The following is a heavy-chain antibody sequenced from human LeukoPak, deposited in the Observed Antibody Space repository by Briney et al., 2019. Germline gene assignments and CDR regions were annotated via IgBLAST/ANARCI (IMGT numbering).Heavy chain of an antibody. D-gene: IGHD1-14*01. CDR2: IIPLFGTA. CDR1: GGIFSSYA. V-gene: IGHV1-69*13. J-gene: IGHJ6*02. Sequence: SVKVSCKASGGIFSSYAISWVRQAPGQGLEWMGGIIPLFGTANYAQKFQGRVTIIADESTSTAYMELSSLRSEDTAAYYCASNPRRNAEYYYYGMDVWGQGTTVTVSS. CDR3: ASNPRRNAEYYYYGMDV.